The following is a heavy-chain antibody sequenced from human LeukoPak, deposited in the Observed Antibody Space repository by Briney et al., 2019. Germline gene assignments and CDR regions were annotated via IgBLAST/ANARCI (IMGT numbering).Heavy chain of an antibody. CDR1: GGSISSHY. CDR3: AREIRGYCTNGVCYEVPWFDP. D-gene: IGHD2-8*01. CDR2: IYYSGST. Sequence: SETLSLTCTVSGGSISSHYWSWIRQPPGKGLEWIGYIYYSGSTNYNPSLKSRVTISVDTSKNQFFLKLSSVTAADTAVYYCAREIRGYCTNGVCYEVPWFDPWGQGTLVTVSS. J-gene: IGHJ5*02. V-gene: IGHV4-59*11.